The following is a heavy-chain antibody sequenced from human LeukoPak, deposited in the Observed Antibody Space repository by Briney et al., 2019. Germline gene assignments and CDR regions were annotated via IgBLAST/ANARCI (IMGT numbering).Heavy chain of an antibody. CDR3: ARRYSSGWYLDY. D-gene: IGHD6-19*01. Sequence: ASVKVSCKASGYTFTSYYMHWVRQAPGQGLEWVGIINPSGGSTSYAQKFQGRVTMTRDTSTSTVYMELSSLRSEDTAVYYCARRYSSGWYLDYWGQGTLVTVSS. CDR2: INPSGGST. CDR1: GYTFTSYY. J-gene: IGHJ4*02. V-gene: IGHV1-46*01.